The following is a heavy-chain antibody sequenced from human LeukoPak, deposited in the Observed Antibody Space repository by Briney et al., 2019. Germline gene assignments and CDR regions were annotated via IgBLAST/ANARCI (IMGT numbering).Heavy chain of an antibody. V-gene: IGHV4-34*01. Sequence: SGTLSLTCAVYGGSFSGYYWSWIRQPPGKGLEWIGEINHSGSTNYNPSLKSRVTISVDTSKNQFSLKLSSVTAADTAVYYCARGFRGHSSSSFDYWGQGTLVTVSS. J-gene: IGHJ4*02. CDR2: INHSGST. CDR3: ARGFRGHSSSSFDY. CDR1: GGSFSGYY. D-gene: IGHD6-13*01.